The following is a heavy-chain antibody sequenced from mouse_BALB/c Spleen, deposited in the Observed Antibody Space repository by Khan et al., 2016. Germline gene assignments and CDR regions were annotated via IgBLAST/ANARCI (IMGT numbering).Heavy chain of an antibody. J-gene: IGHJ4*01. CDR3: ASSTLSFYAMDY. CDR2: IDPFNGGT. V-gene: IGHV1S135*01. CDR1: GYSFTSYY. Sequence: VQLQQSGPELMKPGASVKISCKASGYSFTSYYMHWVKQSHGKSLEWIGYIDPFNGGTSYNQKFKGKATLTVDKSSSTAYMHLSSLTSEDSAVYYCASSTLSFYAMDYWGQGTSVTVSS. D-gene: IGHD1-1*01.